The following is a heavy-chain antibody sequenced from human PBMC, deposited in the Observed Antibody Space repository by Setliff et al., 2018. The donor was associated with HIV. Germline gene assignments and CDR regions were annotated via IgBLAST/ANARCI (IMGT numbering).Heavy chain of an antibody. Sequence: SVNVSCKASGVTFNYSFITRVRQAPGQGLEWMGGVVPTIHEATYSQMFQGRVTITADTSASTAYLEMSSLISEDTAVYYCARGWMANLNGPLGYWGQGTLVTVSS. CDR2: VVPTIHEA. CDR1: GVTFNYSF. D-gene: IGHD5-12*01. V-gene: IGHV1-69*10. J-gene: IGHJ4*02. CDR3: ARGWMANLNGPLGY.